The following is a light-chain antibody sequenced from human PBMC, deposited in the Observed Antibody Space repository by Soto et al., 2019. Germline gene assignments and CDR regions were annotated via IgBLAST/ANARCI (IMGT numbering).Light chain of an antibody. CDR1: QSVSSSF. CDR2: GAS. V-gene: IGKV3-20*01. CDR3: QQYGSSPLT. Sequence: EIVLTQSPGTLSLSPGERATLSCRASQSVSSSFLAWYQQKPGQAPSLLIYGASSRATGIPDRFSGSGSGTDFSLPISRLEPEDVAVYYCQQYGSSPLTFGGGTKVEIK. J-gene: IGKJ4*01.